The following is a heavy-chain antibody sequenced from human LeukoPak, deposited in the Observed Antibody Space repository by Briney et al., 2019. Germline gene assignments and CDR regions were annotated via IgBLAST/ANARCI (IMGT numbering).Heavy chain of an antibody. D-gene: IGHD6-19*01. CDR3: ARDANYRDRSGYPSPFDF. V-gene: IGHV4-39*02. Sequence: SETLSLTCTVSGDTVANSRFFWAWIRQPPGKGLEWIASLSDRGRPKYSPSFQSRVSIFTDTAKNQLSLNLESVTAADTAVYYCARDANYRDRSGYPSPFDFWGQGILVTVSS. CDR2: LSDRGRP. J-gene: IGHJ4*02. CDR1: GDTVANSRFF.